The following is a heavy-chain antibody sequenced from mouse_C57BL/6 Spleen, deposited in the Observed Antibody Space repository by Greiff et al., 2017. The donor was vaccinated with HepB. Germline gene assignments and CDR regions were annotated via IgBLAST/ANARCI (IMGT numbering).Heavy chain of an antibody. CDR3: ARWGRDYYGSNWYFDV. CDR1: GYTFTSYD. CDR2: IYPRDGST. D-gene: IGHD1-1*01. J-gene: IGHJ1*03. Sequence: QVQLKESGPELVKPGASVKLSCKASGYTFTSYDINWVKQRPGQGLEWIGWIYPRDGSTKYNEKFKGKATLTVDTSSSTAYMELHSLTSEDSAVYFCARWGRDYYGSNWYFDVWGTGTTVTVSS. V-gene: IGHV1-85*01.